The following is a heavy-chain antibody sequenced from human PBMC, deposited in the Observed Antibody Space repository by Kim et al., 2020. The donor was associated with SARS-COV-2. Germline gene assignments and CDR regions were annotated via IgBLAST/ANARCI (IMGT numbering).Heavy chain of an antibody. V-gene: IGHV4-34*01. J-gene: IGHJ6*02. D-gene: IGHD2-21*02. Sequence: LKSRVTISVDTSKNQFSLKLSSVTAADTAVYYCARGRVVTTFYYHYGMDVWGQGTTVTVSS. CDR3: ARGRVVTTFYYHYGMDV.